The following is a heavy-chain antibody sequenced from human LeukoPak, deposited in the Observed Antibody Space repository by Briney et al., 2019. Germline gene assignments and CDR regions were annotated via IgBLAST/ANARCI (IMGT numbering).Heavy chain of an antibody. Sequence: GGSLRLSCAASGCTFSSSPMSWVRQAPGKGLEWVSLIDASGGTKYADSVKGRITISRDNSKNTLYLQMNSLRAEDTAVYYCALWTTIDYCGQGTLVTVSS. CDR1: GCTFSSSP. V-gene: IGHV3-23*01. CDR3: ALWTTIDY. CDR2: IDASGGT. D-gene: IGHD1-14*01. J-gene: IGHJ4*02.